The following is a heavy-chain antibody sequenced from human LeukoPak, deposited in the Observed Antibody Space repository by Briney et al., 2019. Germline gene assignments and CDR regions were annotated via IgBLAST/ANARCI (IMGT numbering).Heavy chain of an antibody. CDR2: IYYSGST. D-gene: IGHD5-18*01. V-gene: IGHV4-59*01. J-gene: IGHJ6*02. CDR1: GGSISSYY. Sequence: KPSETLSLTCTVSGGSISSYYWSWIRQPPGMGLEWIGYIYYSGSTNYNPSLKSRVTISVDTSKNQFSLKLSSVTAADTAVYYCARDLGYSYGYSNGWTYYYGMDVWGQGTTVTVSS. CDR3: ARDLGYSYGYSNGWTYYYGMDV.